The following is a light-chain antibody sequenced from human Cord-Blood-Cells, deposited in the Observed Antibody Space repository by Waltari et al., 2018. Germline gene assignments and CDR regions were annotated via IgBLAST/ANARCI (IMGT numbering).Light chain of an antibody. CDR2: WAS. J-gene: IGKJ4*01. CDR3: QQYYSTPLT. CDR1: QRVLYRSNNKNY. Sequence: DIVMTKSPDSLAVSLGERATINCKSSQRVLYRSNNKNYLAWYQQKPGQPPKLLIYWASTRESGVPDRCSGSGSGTDFTLTISSLQAEDVAVYYCQQYYSTPLTFGGGTKVEIK. V-gene: IGKV4-1*01.